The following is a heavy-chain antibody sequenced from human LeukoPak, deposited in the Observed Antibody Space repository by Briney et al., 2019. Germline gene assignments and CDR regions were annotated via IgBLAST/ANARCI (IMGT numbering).Heavy chain of an antibody. Sequence: ASVKVSCKASGYTFTGYYMHWVRQAPGQGLEWMGWINPNSGGTNYAQKFQGRVTRTRDTSISTAYMELSRLRSDDTAVYYCARDRSGWYRPFDYWGQGTLVTVSS. J-gene: IGHJ4*02. CDR1: GYTFTGYY. D-gene: IGHD6-19*01. CDR3: ARDRSGWYRPFDY. CDR2: INPNSGGT. V-gene: IGHV1-2*02.